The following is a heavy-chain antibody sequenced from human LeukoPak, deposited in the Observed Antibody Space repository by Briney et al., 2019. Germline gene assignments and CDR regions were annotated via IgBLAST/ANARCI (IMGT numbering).Heavy chain of an antibody. CDR2: IFGSGGSA. CDR1: GFTFSSYA. CDR3: GKTTTGYSSGRNPAWPIDY. D-gene: IGHD2-15*01. V-gene: IGHV3-23*01. Sequence: GGSLRLSCTASGFTFSSYAMFWVRQSPGKGLEWVSGIFGSGGSAHYADSVKGRFTISRDNSQNTVYLQMNSLRAEDTAVYYCGKTTTGYSSGRNPAWPIDYWGQGTLVSVSS. J-gene: IGHJ4*02.